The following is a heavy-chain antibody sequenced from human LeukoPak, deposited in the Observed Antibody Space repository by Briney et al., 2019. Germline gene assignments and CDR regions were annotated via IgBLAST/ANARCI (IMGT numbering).Heavy chain of an antibody. CDR1: GFTFSNAW. CDR2: IKSKTDGGTT. D-gene: IGHD6-6*01. Sequence: GGSLRLSCAASGFTFSNAWMSWVRQAPGKGLEWVGRIKSKTDGGTTDYAAPVKGRFTISRDDSKNTLYPQMNSLKTEDTAVYYCTTSGSYSSSSPWGGGLYYYYYMDVXXXGTTITVSS. CDR3: TTSGSYSSSSPWGGGLYYYYYMDV. V-gene: IGHV3-15*01. J-gene: IGHJ6*03.